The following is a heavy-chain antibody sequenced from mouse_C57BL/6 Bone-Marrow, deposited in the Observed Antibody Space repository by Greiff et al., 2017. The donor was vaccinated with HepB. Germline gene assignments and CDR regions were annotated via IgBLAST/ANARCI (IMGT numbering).Heavy chain of an antibody. V-gene: IGHV3-6*01. CDR3: AGDVYYGYDG. CDR2: ISYDGSN. CDR1: GYSITSGYY. D-gene: IGHD2-2*01. J-gene: IGHJ2*01. Sequence: EVQLQESGPGLVKPSQSLSLTCSVTGYSITSGYYWNWIRQFPGNKLEWMGYISYDGSNNYNPSLKNRISITRDTSKNQFFLKLNSVTTEDTATYYCAGDVYYGYDGGGRGTTLTVSA.